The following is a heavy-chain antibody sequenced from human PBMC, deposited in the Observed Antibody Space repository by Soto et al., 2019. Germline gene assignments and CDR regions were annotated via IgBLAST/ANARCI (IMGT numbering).Heavy chain of an antibody. CDR3: AREWYYFDSSGYWAY. CDR1: GYTFTDYA. V-gene: IGHV1-18*01. CDR2: ISAYNGNT. D-gene: IGHD3-22*01. J-gene: IGHJ4*02. Sequence: QVHLVQSGAEVKKPGASVKVSCKASGYTFTDYAFTWVRQAPGQGLEWMGWISAYNGNTNYAQKFQGRVTMTTDTSTSTAYMELRSLRSDDTAVYYCAREWYYFDSSGYWAYWGQGTLVTVSS.